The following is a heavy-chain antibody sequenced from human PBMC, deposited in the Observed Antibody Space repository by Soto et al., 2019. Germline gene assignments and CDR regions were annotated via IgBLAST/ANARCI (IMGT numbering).Heavy chain of an antibody. V-gene: IGHV3-43*01. D-gene: IGHD2-21*02. Sequence: EVQLVESGGVVVQPGGSLRLSCAASGFTFDDYTMHWVRQAPGTGLEWVSLITWDGGSTHYADSVKGRFTISRDNSKNSLFLQMNSLRTEDTAFYYCAKDNCGADCFHLWDYFDYWGQGTLVTVSS. CDR3: AKDNCGADCFHLWDYFDY. CDR1: GFTFDDYT. CDR2: ITWDGGST. J-gene: IGHJ4*02.